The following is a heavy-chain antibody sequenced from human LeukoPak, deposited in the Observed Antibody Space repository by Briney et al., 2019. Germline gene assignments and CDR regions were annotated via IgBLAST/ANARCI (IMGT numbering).Heavy chain of an antibody. CDR3: ARTPLYCSGGSCYLPYCYYYMDV. Sequence: ASVKVSCKASGYTFTSYGISWVRQAPGQGLEWMGWISAYNGNTNYAQKLQGRVTMTTDTSTSTAYMELRSLRSDDTAVYYCARTPLYCSGGSCYLPYCYYYMDVWGKGTTVTVSS. V-gene: IGHV1-18*01. CDR2: ISAYNGNT. J-gene: IGHJ6*03. CDR1: GYTFTSYG. D-gene: IGHD2-15*01.